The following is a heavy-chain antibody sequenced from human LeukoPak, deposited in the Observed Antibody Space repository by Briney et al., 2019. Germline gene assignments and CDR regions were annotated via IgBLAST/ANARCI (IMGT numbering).Heavy chain of an antibody. V-gene: IGHV3-21*01. Sequence: GGSLRLSCAASGYTLSTYSMNWVRQAPGKGLEWVSSISSSSTYIYYADSVKGRFTISRDNAKNSLYLQMNSLRAEDTAVYYCARSTMVGATAYWGQGTLVTVSS. J-gene: IGHJ4*02. CDR3: ARSTMVGATAY. CDR1: GYTLSTYS. D-gene: IGHD1-26*01. CDR2: ISSSSTYI.